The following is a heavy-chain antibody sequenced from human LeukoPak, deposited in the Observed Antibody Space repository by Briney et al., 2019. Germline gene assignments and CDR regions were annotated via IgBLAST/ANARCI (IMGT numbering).Heavy chain of an antibody. V-gene: IGHV3-7*03. CDR2: INQAGSQI. Sequence: GGSLRLSCAASGLTFTNHWMSWVRQAPGKGLEWVANINQAGSQIYYVDSVKGRFTISRDNAKNSLHLQMNSLSAEDTALYYCARVPTAGRGFDCWGQGTLVTVSS. D-gene: IGHD6-13*01. CDR3: ARVPTAGRGFDC. J-gene: IGHJ4*02. CDR1: GLTFTNHW.